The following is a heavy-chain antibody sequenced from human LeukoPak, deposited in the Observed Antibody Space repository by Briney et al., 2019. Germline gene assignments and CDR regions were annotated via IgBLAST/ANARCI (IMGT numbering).Heavy chain of an antibody. CDR1: GFTFSSYE. CDR3: TTVGAVAEGDY. CDR2: IKSKTDGETT. D-gene: IGHD6-19*01. Sequence: PGGSLRLSCAASGFTFSSYEMNWVRQAPGKGVEWVGRIKSKTDGETTDYAAPVKGRFTISRDDSKDTLYLQMNSLKTEDTAVYYCTTVGAVAEGDYWGQGTLVTVSS. J-gene: IGHJ4*02. V-gene: IGHV3-15*01.